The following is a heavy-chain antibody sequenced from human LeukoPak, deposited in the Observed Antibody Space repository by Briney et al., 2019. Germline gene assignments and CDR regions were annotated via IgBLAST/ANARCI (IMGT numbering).Heavy chain of an antibody. CDR1: GFTFSIYA. CDR3: AKDLSSVVVVAATPFGY. V-gene: IGHV3-23*01. CDR2: INGSGGST. D-gene: IGHD2-15*01. Sequence: PGGSLRLSRAASGFTFSIYAMSWVRHAPGKRLEWGSAINGSGGSTYYADAVKGRFTISRDNSKNALYLQMNSLRAEDTAVYYCAKDLSSVVVVAATPFGYWGQGTLVTVSS. J-gene: IGHJ4*02.